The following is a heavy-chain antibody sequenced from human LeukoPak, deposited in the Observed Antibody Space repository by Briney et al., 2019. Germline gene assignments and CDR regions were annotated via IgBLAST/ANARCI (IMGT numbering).Heavy chain of an antibody. CDR3: ARDRGYSDRSRYYPYYFDS. V-gene: IGHV3-21*01. CDR2: IDSSGSYM. J-gene: IGHJ4*02. Sequence: GGSLRLSCAASRFTLSTYSMNWVRQAPGKGLEWVSSIDSSGSYMYYADSVMGRFTISRDNAKNSLYLQMNSLRVEDTAVYYCARDRGYSDRSRYYPYYFDSWGQGTLVTVSS. CDR1: RFTLSTYS. D-gene: IGHD3-22*01.